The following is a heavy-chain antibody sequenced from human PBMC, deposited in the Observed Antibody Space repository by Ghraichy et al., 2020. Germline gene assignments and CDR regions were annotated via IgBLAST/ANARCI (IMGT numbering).Heavy chain of an antibody. J-gene: IGHJ6*02. V-gene: IGHV3-21*01. Sequence: WVSSISSTSSNMYYADSAKGRFTISRDNAKNSLYLQMNSLRAEDTAVYYCARAVPGMDGWGQGTTVTVSS. CDR3: ARAVPGMDG. CDR2: ISSTSSNM.